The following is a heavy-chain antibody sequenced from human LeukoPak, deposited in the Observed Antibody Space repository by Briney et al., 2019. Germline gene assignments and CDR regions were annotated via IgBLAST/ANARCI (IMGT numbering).Heavy chain of an antibody. Sequence: GGSLRLSCAASGFTFSSDAMNWVRQRPGKGLEWVSVISGSGDKTYYADSVKGRFTISRDNSKNTLYLQMNSLRAEDTAVYFCAKDRSLNGGDSNGYFDYWGQGTLVTVSP. V-gene: IGHV3-23*01. CDR2: ISGSGDKT. J-gene: IGHJ4*02. CDR1: GFTFSSDA. CDR3: AKDRSLNGGDSNGYFDY. D-gene: IGHD2-21*02.